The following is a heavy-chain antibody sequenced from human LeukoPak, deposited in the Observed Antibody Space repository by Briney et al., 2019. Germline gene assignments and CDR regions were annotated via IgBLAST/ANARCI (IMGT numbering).Heavy chain of an antibody. CDR3: ARVREYQLLSSYYHYMDV. J-gene: IGHJ6*03. D-gene: IGHD2-2*01. CDR2: INSDGSST. V-gene: IGHV3-74*01. CDR1: GFTFSSYW. Sequence: GGSLRLSCAASGFTFSSYWMHWVRQAPGKGLVWVSRINSDGSSTSYADSVKGRFTISRDNAKNTLYLQMNSLRAEDTAVYYCARVREYQLLSSYYHYMDVWGKGTTVTVSS.